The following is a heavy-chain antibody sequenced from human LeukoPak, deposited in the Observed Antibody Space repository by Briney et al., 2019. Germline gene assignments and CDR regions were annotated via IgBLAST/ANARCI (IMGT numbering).Heavy chain of an antibody. CDR2: ISVSGNT. V-gene: IGHV3-23*01. CDR1: GFTFSSYG. Sequence: GGTLRLSCAASGFTFSSYGMSWVRQAPGKGLEWVSAISVSGNTYHADSVKGRFTISRDSSKNTLYLQMNSLRAEDAAVYYCAKAPVTTCSGAYCYPFDYWGQGTLVTVSS. J-gene: IGHJ4*02. CDR3: AKAPVTTCSGAYCYPFDY. D-gene: IGHD2-15*01.